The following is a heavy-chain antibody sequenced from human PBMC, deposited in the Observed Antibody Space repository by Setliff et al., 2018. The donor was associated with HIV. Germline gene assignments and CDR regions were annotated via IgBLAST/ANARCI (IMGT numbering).Heavy chain of an antibody. CDR2: ISGRGGST. CDR3: AKGTYSYDSSGPDY. Sequence: PGGSLRLSCAASGFTFSSFAMTWVRQAPGKGLEWVSAISGRGGSTYYADSVKGRFTISRDNSKNTLYLQMNSLRAEDTAVYYCAKGTYSYDSSGPDYWGQGTLVTVSS. CDR1: GFTFSSFA. D-gene: IGHD3-22*01. V-gene: IGHV3-23*01. J-gene: IGHJ4*02.